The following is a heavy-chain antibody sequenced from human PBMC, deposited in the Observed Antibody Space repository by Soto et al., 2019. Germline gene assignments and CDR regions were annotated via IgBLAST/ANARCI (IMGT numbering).Heavy chain of an antibody. CDR2: ISPDGSNE. V-gene: IGHV3-30-3*01. D-gene: IGHD6-6*01. J-gene: IGHJ1*01. Sequence: GGSLRLSCVASGFSFSGYAMHRARQAPGKGLEWVALISPDGSNEYYSDSARGRFSISRDNSKNTLFLQMNSLRPEDTALYFCARENSRIAPRLFQHWGHGTLVTVSS. CDR3: ARENSRIAPRLFQH. CDR1: GFSFSGYA.